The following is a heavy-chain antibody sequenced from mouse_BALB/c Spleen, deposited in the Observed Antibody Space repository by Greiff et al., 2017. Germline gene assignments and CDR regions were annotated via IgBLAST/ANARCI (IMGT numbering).Heavy chain of an antibody. Sequence: EVQVVESGGGLVQPGGSLRLSCATSGFTFTDYYMSWVRQPPGKALEWLGFIRNKANGYTTEYSASVKGRFTISRDNSQSILYLQMNTLRAEDSATYYCARDGGYSAWFAYWGQGTLVTVSA. CDR2: IRNKANGYTT. V-gene: IGHV7-3*02. CDR3: ARDGGYSAWFAY. J-gene: IGHJ3*01. CDR1: GFTFTDYY. D-gene: IGHD2-3*01.